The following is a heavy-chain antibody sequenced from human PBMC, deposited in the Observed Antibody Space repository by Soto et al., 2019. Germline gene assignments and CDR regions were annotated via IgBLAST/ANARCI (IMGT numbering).Heavy chain of an antibody. CDR1: GYSFTSYW. V-gene: IGHV5-10-1*01. J-gene: IGHJ6*02. Sequence: GESLKISCKGSGYSFTSYWISWVRQMPGKGLEWMGRIDPSDSYTNYSPSFQGHVTISADKSISTAYLQWSSLKASDTAMYYCARPSYCSSKSCCRAWGMDVWGQGTTVTVYS. D-gene: IGHD2-2*01. CDR2: IDPSDSYT. CDR3: ARPSYCSSKSCCRAWGMDV.